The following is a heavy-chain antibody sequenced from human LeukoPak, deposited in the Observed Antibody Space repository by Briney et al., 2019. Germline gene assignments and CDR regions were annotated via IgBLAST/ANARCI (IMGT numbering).Heavy chain of an antibody. D-gene: IGHD2-2*01. J-gene: IGHJ3*02. Sequence: ASVKVSCKASGYTFTGYYMHWVRQAPGQGLEWMGWINPNSGGTNYAQKFQGRVTMTRDTSISTAYMELSRLRSDDTAVYYCARVLTKRGQLLHAFDIWGQGTMVTVSS. CDR1: GYTFTGYY. V-gene: IGHV1-2*02. CDR2: INPNSGGT. CDR3: ARVLTKRGQLLHAFDI.